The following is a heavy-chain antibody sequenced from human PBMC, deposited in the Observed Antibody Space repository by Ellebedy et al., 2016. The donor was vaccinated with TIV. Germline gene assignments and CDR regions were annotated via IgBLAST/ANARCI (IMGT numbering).Heavy chain of an antibody. Sequence: SETLSLTCTISGASIDSGGYYWSWIRHHPGKGLEWIGYIYYSGRTDYNPSLKNRVTMSIDTSKTQFSLKLTSVTAADTAVYYCARDGNGYGIDAFDIWGHGTMVTVSA. CDR3: ARDGNGYGIDAFDI. CDR2: IYYSGRT. J-gene: IGHJ3*02. D-gene: IGHD5-12*01. V-gene: IGHV4-31*03. CDR1: GASIDSGGYY.